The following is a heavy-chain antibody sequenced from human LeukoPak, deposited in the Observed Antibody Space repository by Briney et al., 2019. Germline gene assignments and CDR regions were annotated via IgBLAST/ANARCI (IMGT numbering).Heavy chain of an antibody. CDR1: GGSISSGGYY. D-gene: IGHD6-6*01. V-gene: IGHV4-31*03. Sequence: SQTLSLTCTVSGGSISSGGYYWSWIRQHPGKGLEWIGYIYYSGSTYYNPSLKSRVTISVDTSKNQFSLKLSSVTAADTAVYYCARRRIAARPYGMDVWGQGTTVTVSS. J-gene: IGHJ6*02. CDR3: ARRRIAARPYGMDV. CDR2: IYYSGST.